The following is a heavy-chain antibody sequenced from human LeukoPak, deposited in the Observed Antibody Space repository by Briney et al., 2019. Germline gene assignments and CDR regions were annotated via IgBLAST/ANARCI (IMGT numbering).Heavy chain of an antibody. V-gene: IGHV4-31*03. D-gene: IGHD7-27*01. Sequence: SETLSLTCNVSGGSISNDGYYWSWIRQHPGKGLEWLGYIYYSGSTYYNPSLKSRVTLSVDTSKSQFTLRLSSVTAADTAVYYCARDLTGDQFFDPWGQGTLVTVSS. CDR2: IYYSGST. J-gene: IGHJ5*02. CDR3: ARDLTGDQFFDP. CDR1: GGSISNDGYY.